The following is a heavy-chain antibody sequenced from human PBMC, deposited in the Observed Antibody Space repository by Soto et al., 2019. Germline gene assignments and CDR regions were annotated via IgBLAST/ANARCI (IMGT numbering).Heavy chain of an antibody. D-gene: IGHD6-13*01. CDR1: GGSISNYY. CDR3: ARRKAIAAPREYYYMDV. Sequence: QVQLQESGPGLVKPSETLSLTCTVSGGSISNYYWSWIRQPPGKGLEWIGYIYDSGSTNYNPSLKSRVVISVDTSKNQFSLKLSSVTAADTAVYYCARRKAIAAPREYYYMDVWGKGTTVTVSS. V-gene: IGHV4-59*08. CDR2: IYDSGST. J-gene: IGHJ6*03.